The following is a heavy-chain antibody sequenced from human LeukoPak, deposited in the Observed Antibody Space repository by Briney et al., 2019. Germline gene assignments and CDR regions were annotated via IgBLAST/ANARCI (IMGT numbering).Heavy chain of an antibody. CDR3: ARVLAAAGNNWFDP. V-gene: IGHV4-30-4*07. CDR2: IYYTGNT. D-gene: IGHD6-13*01. Sequence: SETLSLTCAVSGGSTSSGGYSWSWIRQPPGKAMEFIAYIYYTGNTYFNPSLKSRVTISVDTSNNQFSLKLSSVTAADTAVYYCARVLAAAGNNWFDPWGQGTLVTVSS. CDR1: GGSTSSGGYS. J-gene: IGHJ5*02.